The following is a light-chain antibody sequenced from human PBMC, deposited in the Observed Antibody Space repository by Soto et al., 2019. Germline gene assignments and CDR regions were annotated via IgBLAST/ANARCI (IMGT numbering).Light chain of an antibody. CDR3: QQDDSSPRT. J-gene: IGKJ1*01. CDR2: VAS. V-gene: IGKV3-20*01. CDR1: QSVSSNY. Sequence: EIVLTQSPGTLSLSPGERATLSCRASQSVSSNYLAWYQQKRGQAPRLLIYVASSRAAGIPTRFSGSGSGTYFYLTISSLEAEDFAVYYCQQDDSSPRTFGEGTKVEI.